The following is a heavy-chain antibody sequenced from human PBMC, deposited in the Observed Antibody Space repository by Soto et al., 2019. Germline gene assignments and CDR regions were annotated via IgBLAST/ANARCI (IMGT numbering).Heavy chain of an antibody. Sequence: PSETLSLTCTVSCGSVSSGSYYWSWIRQPPGKGLEWIGYIYYSGSTNYNPSLKSRVTISVDTSKNQFSLKLSSVTAADTAVYYCARRYYYDSSGYFYYYYGMDVWGQGTTVTVSS. CDR2: IYYSGST. V-gene: IGHV4-61*01. CDR3: ARRYYYDSSGYFYYYYGMDV. CDR1: CGSVSSGSYY. J-gene: IGHJ6*02. D-gene: IGHD3-22*01.